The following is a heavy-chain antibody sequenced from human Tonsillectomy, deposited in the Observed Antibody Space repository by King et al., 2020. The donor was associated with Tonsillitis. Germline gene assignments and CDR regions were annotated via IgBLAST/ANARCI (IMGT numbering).Heavy chain of an antibody. J-gene: IGHJ5*02. CDR2: ISYDESEK. V-gene: IGHV3-30*18. CDR1: GFSFRSYG. D-gene: IGHD1-14*01. CDR3: AKSAGKQMTSRLDH. Sequence: VQLVESGGGVVQPGGSLRLSCAASGFSFRSYGMHWVRQTPGKGLEWLAVISYDESEKSYAASVKGRLTISRDNSKNTLYLQMNSLRGEDTALYYCAKSAGKQMTSRLDHWGQGILVTVSS.